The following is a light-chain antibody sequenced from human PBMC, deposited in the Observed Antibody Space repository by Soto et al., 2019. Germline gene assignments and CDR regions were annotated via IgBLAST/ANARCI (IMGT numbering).Light chain of an antibody. CDR2: GTS. CDR3: QQYNNWAPFA. Sequence: EIVLTQSPGTLSLSPGERATLSCRAGQSITSTYLAWYQQKPGQAPRLLIYGTSTRASGIPARFSGSGSGTAFPLAISRLQSEDFAVYYCQQYNNWAPFAFGGGTKVDIK. CDR1: QSITSTY. V-gene: IGKV3-15*01. J-gene: IGKJ4*01.